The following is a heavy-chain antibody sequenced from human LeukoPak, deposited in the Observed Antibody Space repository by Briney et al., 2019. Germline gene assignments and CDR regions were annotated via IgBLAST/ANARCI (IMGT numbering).Heavy chain of an antibody. CDR1: GYSFTSYW. D-gene: IGHD3-10*01. CDR3: ASQREYYYGSGSSYDAFDI. CDR2: IYPGGSDT. V-gene: IGHV5-51*01. J-gene: IGHJ3*02. Sequence: PGESLKISCKGSGYSFTSYWIGWVRQMPGKGLEWMGIIYPGGSDTRYSPSFQGQVTISADKSISTAYLQWSSLKASDTAMYYCASQREYYYGSGSSYDAFDIWGQGTMVTVSS.